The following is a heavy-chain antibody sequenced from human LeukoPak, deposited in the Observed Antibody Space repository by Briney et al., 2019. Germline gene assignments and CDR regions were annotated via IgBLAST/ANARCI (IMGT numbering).Heavy chain of an antibody. J-gene: IGHJ4*02. CDR1: GGSISSSSYY. CDR3: ARQEDYYSSGSPKGDFDY. CDR2: IYYSGST. D-gene: IGHD3-10*01. V-gene: IGHV4-39*01. Sequence: SETLSLTCTVSGGSISSSSYYWGWIRQPPGKGLEWIGSIYYSGSTYYNPSLKSRVTISVDTSKNQFSLKLSSVTAADTAVYYCARQEDYYSSGSPKGDFDYWGQGTLVTVSS.